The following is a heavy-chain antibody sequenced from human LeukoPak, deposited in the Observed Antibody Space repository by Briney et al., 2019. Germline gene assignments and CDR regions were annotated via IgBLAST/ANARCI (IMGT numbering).Heavy chain of an antibody. D-gene: IGHD5-12*01. J-gene: IGHJ5*02. V-gene: IGHV4-59*10. CDR1: GGSFSGYY. CDR3: ARVSDYAHNWFDP. CDR2: IYTSGST. Sequence: SETLSLTCAVYGGSFSGYYWSWIRQPAGKGLEWIGRIYTSGSTNYNPSLKSRVTMSVDTSMNQFSLKLSSVTAADTAVYYCARVSDYAHNWFDPWGQGTLVTVSS.